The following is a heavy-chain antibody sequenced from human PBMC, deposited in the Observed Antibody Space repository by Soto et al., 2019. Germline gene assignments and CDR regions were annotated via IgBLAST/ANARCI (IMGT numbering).Heavy chain of an antibody. D-gene: IGHD3-22*01. CDR1: GFTFSLYE. V-gene: IGHV3-48*03. J-gene: IGHJ4*02. Sequence: EVQLVESGGGLVQPGGSLRLSCAASGFTFSLYEMNWVRQAPGKGLEWISYISNDATTISYADSVKGRFTVSRDNAKNFLYLQMNSLRAEDTAVYYCARFGEGDSGYYPEFDYWGQGTLVTVSS. CDR2: ISNDATTI. CDR3: ARFGEGDSGYYPEFDY.